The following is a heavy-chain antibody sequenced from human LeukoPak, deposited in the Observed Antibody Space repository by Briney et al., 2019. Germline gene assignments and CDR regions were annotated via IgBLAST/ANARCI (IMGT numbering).Heavy chain of an antibody. V-gene: IGHV4-38-2*02. J-gene: IGHJ3*02. CDR2: IHGGGST. CDR3: ASYSGIYSAFEI. CDR1: GFSISSGFY. Sequence: SETLSLTCTVSGFSISSGFYWGWIRQPPGKCLKWIGAIHGGGSTNYNPSLKSRVTISVYTSKNHFSLTLNAVTAADMAVYHCASYSGIYSAFEIWSQGTLVTVSS. D-gene: IGHD1-26*01.